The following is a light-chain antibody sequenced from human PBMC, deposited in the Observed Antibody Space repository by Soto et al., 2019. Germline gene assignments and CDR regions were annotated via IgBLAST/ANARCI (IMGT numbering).Light chain of an antibody. CDR2: DVS. J-gene: IGLJ2*01. CDR3: CSYAGARRV. Sequence: QSALTQPRSVSGSPGQSVTISCTGTSSDVGGYNYVSWYQQHPGKAPKLMIYDVSKRPSGVPDRVSGSKSGNTASLTISGLQAEDEADYYCCSYAGARRVFGGGTKLTVL. V-gene: IGLV2-11*01. CDR1: SSDVGGYNY.